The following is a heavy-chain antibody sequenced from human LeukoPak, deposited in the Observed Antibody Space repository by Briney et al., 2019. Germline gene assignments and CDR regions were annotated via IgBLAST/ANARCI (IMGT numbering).Heavy chain of an antibody. Sequence: PGGSLRLSCAASGFTFSSYWMHWVRQAPGKGLEWVSAISGSGGNTYYADSVKGRFTISRDNSKNTVYLQMNSLRAEDTAVYYCAKGDCTNGVCYRAALDYFDYWGQGTLVTVSS. CDR2: ISGSGGNT. D-gene: IGHD2-8*01. J-gene: IGHJ4*02. CDR3: AKGDCTNGVCYRAALDYFDY. V-gene: IGHV3-23*01. CDR1: GFTFSSYW.